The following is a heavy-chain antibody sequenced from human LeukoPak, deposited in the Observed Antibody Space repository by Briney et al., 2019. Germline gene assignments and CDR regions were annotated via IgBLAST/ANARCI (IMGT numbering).Heavy chain of an antibody. CDR1: GFTVSSKY. D-gene: IGHD3-10*01. Sequence: GGSLRLSCAASGFTVSSKYMSWVRQAPGKGLEWVSVMYSGGSTYYADSVEGRFTISRDNSKNTVYLQMNSLRAEDTAVYYCASVTMVWGPHFDYWGQGTLVTVSS. V-gene: IGHV3-53*01. CDR2: MYSGGST. CDR3: ASVTMVWGPHFDY. J-gene: IGHJ4*02.